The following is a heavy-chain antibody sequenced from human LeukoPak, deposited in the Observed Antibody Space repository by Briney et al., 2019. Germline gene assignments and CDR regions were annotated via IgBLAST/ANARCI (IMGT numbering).Heavy chain of an antibody. V-gene: IGHV3-48*01. Sequence: PGGSLRLSCAASGFTFSSYSMNWVRQAPGKGLEWVSYISSSSSTIYYADSVKGRFTISRDNAKNSLYLQMNSLRAEDTAVYYCARRIPVGATHVDYWGQGTLVTVSS. CDR2: ISSSSSTI. CDR3: ARRIPVGATHVDY. J-gene: IGHJ4*02. CDR1: GFTFSSYS. D-gene: IGHD1-26*01.